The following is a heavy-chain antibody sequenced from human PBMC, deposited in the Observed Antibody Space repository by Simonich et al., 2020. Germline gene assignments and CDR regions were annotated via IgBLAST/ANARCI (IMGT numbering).Heavy chain of an antibody. Sequence: QVQLVESGGGVVQPGRSLRLSCAASGFTFSSYAMHWVRQAPGKGIGGVEVKSYDGSNKYYADSVKGRFTISRDNSKNTLYLQMNSLRAEDTAVYYCARDRQQLLDYWGQGTLVTVSS. V-gene: IGHV3-30*07. CDR2: KSYDGSNK. CDR1: GFTFSSYA. J-gene: IGHJ4*02. D-gene: IGHD6-13*01. CDR3: ARDRQQLLDY.